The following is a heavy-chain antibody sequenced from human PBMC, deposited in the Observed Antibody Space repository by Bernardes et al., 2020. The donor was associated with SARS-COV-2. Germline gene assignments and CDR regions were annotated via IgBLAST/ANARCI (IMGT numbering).Heavy chain of an antibody. D-gene: IGHD6-19*01. J-gene: IGHJ6*02. CDR3: ARDQEYSSGVLYYGMDV. CDR1: GVTFSNYG. CDR2: IYSGGTT. Sequence: GGSLRLSCTASGVTFSNYGMRWVRQAPGKGLEWVAVIYSGGTTYYADSVKGRFTISLDNSKNTLYLQMNSLRAEDTAVYYCARDQEYSSGVLYYGMDVWVQGTTVTVSS. V-gene: IGHV3-53*01.